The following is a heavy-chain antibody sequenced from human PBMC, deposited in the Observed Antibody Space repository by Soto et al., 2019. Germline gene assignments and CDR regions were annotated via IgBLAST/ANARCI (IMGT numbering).Heavy chain of an antibody. V-gene: IGHV3-23*01. CDR2: ILASGGGT. J-gene: IGHJ4*02. D-gene: IGHD3-16*01. CDR1: GFTFSNYG. CDR3: AKTDETVAFGDY. Sequence: EVQLLESGGGLVQPGGSLRLSCAASGFTFSNYGMSWVRQATGKGLEGVSGILASGGGTFYANSGKGRFTISRDNSRNTLYLQMNSLKAEDTAVYYCAKTDETVAFGDYWGQGGLFTVSS.